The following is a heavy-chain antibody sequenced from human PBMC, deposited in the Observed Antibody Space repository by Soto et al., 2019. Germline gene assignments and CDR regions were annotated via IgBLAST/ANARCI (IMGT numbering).Heavy chain of an antibody. CDR3: ARWEQPLFDY. J-gene: IGHJ4*02. Sequence: QVKLVESGGGVVQPGRSLRLSCAASGFNVSAYTMHWVRQAPDKGLEWVAVISSDGNHKYYTDSVKGRFTISRDTSTNTLYLQMNSLRAEDTAVYYCARWEQPLFDYWGQGTLVTVSS. CDR1: GFNVSAYT. D-gene: IGHD1-26*01. V-gene: IGHV3-30-3*01. CDR2: ISSDGNHK.